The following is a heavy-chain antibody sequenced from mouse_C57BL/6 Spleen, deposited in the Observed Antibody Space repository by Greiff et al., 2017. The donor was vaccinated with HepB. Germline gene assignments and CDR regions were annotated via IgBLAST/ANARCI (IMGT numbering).Heavy chain of an antibody. Sequence: QVQLQQPGAELVKPGASVKMSCKASGYTFTSYWITWVKQRPGQGLEWIGDIYHGSGSTNYNEKFKSKATLTVDTSSSTAYMQLSSLTSEDSAVYYCAREADYDYDGAWFAYWGQGTLVTVSA. D-gene: IGHD2-4*01. CDR1: GYTFTSYW. CDR2: IYHGSGST. J-gene: IGHJ3*01. V-gene: IGHV1-55*01. CDR3: AREADYDYDGAWFAY.